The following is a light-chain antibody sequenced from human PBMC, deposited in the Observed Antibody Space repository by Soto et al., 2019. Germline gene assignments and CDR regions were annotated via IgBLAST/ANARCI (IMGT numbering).Light chain of an antibody. J-gene: IGKJ4*01. Sequence: EIVLTQFPGTRSLSPGETVTLSCRASQSVTNRYVAWYQQKPGQAPRRLIYDAATRATGIPDRFSGSESGTDCSITISRLQPEDGSVYFCQQCGSSTLTFGGGTKVDIK. CDR2: DAA. V-gene: IGKV3-20*01. CDR1: QSVTNRY. CDR3: QQCGSSTLT.